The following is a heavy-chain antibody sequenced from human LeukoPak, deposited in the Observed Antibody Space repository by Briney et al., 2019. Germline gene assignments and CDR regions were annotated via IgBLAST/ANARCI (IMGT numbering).Heavy chain of an antibody. V-gene: IGHV3-30*02. CDR3: ARVDILTGYYPFDY. CDR1: GFTFSSYG. Sequence: GGSLRLSCAASGFTFSSYGMHWVRQAPGKGLEWVAFIRYDGSNKYYADSVKGRFTISRDNAKNTLNLQMNSLRAEDTAVYYCARVDILTGYYPFDYWGQGTLVTVSS. CDR2: IRYDGSNK. D-gene: IGHD3-9*01. J-gene: IGHJ4*02.